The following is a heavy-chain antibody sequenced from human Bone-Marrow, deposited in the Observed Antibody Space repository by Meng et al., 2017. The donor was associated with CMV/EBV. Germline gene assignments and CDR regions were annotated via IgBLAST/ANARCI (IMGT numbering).Heavy chain of an antibody. CDR3: AKHTSYYAFSSGYSLGTSFYFDY. Sequence: SETLSLTCTVSGGSIISTNDYWGWIRQSPGKGLEWIATIYYSGSTNYNPSLNGRVTISVDTSRNQFSLRLYSVTAADTAVYYCAKHTSYYAFSSGYSLGTSFYFDYSGQGTLVTVS. J-gene: IGHJ4*02. CDR1: GGSIISTNDY. CDR2: IYYSGST. D-gene: IGHD3-3*01. V-gene: IGHV4-39*01.